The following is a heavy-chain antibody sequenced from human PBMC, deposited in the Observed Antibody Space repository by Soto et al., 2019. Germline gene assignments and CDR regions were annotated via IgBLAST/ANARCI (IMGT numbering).Heavy chain of an antibody. CDR3: AREIGSYDFWSGYPTYYYYYMDV. CDR1: GFTFSSYG. Sequence: GGSLRLSCAASGFTFSSYGMHWVRQAPGKGLEWVAVIWYDGSNKYYAESVKGRFTISRDNSKNTLYLQMNSLRAEDTAVYYCAREIGSYDFWSGYPTYYYYYMDVWGKGTTVTVSS. D-gene: IGHD3-3*01. V-gene: IGHV3-33*01. J-gene: IGHJ6*03. CDR2: IWYDGSNK.